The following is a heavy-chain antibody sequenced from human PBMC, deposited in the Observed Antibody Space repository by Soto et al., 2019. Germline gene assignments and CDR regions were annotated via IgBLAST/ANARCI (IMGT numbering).Heavy chain of an antibody. V-gene: IGHV3-23*01. CDR1: GFSFVNYA. D-gene: IGHD6-19*01. J-gene: IGHJ4*02. CDR2: LSGSGTST. CDR3: AKATTNGGWFNQFDS. Sequence: GGSLRLSCAASGFSFVNYAMNWVRQAPGKGLEWVSGLSGSGTSTYYADSVKGRFTISRDNSRDTLFLQMNSLTADDTAVYYCAKATTNGGWFNQFDSWGQGALVTVSS.